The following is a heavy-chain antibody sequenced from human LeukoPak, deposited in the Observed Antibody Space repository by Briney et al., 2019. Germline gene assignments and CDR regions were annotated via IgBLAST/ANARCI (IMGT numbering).Heavy chain of an antibody. Sequence: SGGSLRLSCAASGFTVSSNYMSWVRQAPGKGLEWVSGISGAGTINYADSVKGRFTISRDNSKNTVYLQMNSLRAEDTAVYYCASDYPFYYYYLDVWGRGTTVTVSS. V-gene: IGHV3-53*01. J-gene: IGHJ6*03. CDR1: GFTVSSNY. CDR2: ISGAGTI. CDR3: ASDYPFYYYYLDV.